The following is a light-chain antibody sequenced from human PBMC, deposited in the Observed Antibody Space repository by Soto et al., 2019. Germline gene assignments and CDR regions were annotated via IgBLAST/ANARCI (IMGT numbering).Light chain of an antibody. V-gene: IGKV3-20*01. CDR2: GAS. CDR3: QQYGSSLYT. CDR1: PSVSSSY. Sequence: EIVLTQSPGTLSLSPGERATLSCRAPPSVSSSYLAWYQQKPGQAPRLLIYGASSRATGIPDRFSGSGSGTDFTLTISRLEPEDFAVYYCQQYGSSLYTFGQGTKLEIK. J-gene: IGKJ2*01.